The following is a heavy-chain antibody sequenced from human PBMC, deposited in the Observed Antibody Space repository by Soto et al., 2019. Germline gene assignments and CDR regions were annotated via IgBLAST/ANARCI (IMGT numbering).Heavy chain of an antibody. CDR3: ARQIYDSDTGPNFQYYFDS. J-gene: IGHJ4*02. Sequence: VQLVQSGAEVKRPGSSVKVSCKASGGTFSSYPISWVRQAPGQGLEWMGRIDPSDSQTYYSPSFRGHVTISAAKSITTVFLQWSSLRASDTAMYYCARQIYDSDTGPNFQYYFDSWGQGTLVTVSS. CDR2: IDPSDSQT. V-gene: IGHV5-10-1*01. D-gene: IGHD3-22*01. CDR1: GGTFSSYP.